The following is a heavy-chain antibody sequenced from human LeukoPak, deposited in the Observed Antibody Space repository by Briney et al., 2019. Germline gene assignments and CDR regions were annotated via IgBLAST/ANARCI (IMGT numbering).Heavy chain of an antibody. D-gene: IGHD1-26*01. CDR3: ARRLGAGPLFHIADYFDY. CDR2: TYYSGST. J-gene: IGHJ4*02. V-gene: IGHV4-39*01. CDR1: GGSISSSSYY. Sequence: SETLSLTCTVSGGSISSSSYYWGWIRQPPGKGLEWIGSTYYSGSTYYNPSLKSRVTISVDTSKNQFSLKLSSVTAADTAVYYCARRLGAGPLFHIADYFDYWGQGTLVTVSS.